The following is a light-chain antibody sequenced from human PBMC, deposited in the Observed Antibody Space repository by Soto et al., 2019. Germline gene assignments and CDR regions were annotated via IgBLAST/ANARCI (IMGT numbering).Light chain of an antibody. CDR1: QTISSW. CDR2: KAS. CDR3: QHYNSYSEA. J-gene: IGKJ1*01. V-gene: IGKV1-5*03. Sequence: IQMTQSPSTLSGSVGYRVTITCRASQTISSWLAWYQQKPGKAPKLLIYKASTLKSGVPSRFSRTGSGTEFTLTIGSLQTDDFATYYCQHYNSYSEAFGKGTK.